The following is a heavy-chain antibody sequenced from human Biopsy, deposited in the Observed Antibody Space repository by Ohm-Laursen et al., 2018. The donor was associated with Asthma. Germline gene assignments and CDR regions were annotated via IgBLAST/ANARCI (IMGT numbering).Heavy chain of an antibody. CDR2: IHHSGTS. Sequence: PSQTLSLTCTVSGDSITSGGCCWNWIRQHPGKGLEWIGYIHHSGTSYFNPSLKSRVSFSRDTSKNQFSLRLIPVTAADTAMYYCARIPRRSGSYFVDYWGQGTLVTVSS. J-gene: IGHJ4*02. CDR1: GDSITSGGCC. V-gene: IGHV4-31*03. D-gene: IGHD3-22*01. CDR3: ARIPRRSGSYFVDY.